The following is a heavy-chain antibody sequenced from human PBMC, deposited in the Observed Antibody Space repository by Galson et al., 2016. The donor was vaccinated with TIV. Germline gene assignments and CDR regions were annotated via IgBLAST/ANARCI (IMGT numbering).Heavy chain of an antibody. CDR1: GDTFSSFV. V-gene: IGHV1-69*13. D-gene: IGHD5-18*01. Sequence: SVKVSCKASGDTFSSFVISWVRQAPGQGLEWMGGIIPLFGEAHYAQKFQGRVTISADESTSTVYMELSGLRSGDTAMYYCAKCRNTAMDTYYYYYGLDVWGQGTTVTV. CDR2: IIPLFGEA. CDR3: AKCRNTAMDTYYYYYGLDV. J-gene: IGHJ6*02.